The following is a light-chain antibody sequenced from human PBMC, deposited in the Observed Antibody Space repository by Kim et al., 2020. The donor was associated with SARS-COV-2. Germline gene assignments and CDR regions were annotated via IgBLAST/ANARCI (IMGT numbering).Light chain of an antibody. CDR2: DVS. V-gene: IGLV2-14*03. J-gene: IGLJ1*01. CDR3: SSYISSSNV. Sequence: PGQSITISCTGTSSDVGGYNSVSWYQQHPGKAPKLMIYDVSDRPSGVSNRFSGSKSGNTASLTISGLQAEDEAVYYCSSYISSSNVFGTGTKVTVL. CDR1: SSDVGGYNS.